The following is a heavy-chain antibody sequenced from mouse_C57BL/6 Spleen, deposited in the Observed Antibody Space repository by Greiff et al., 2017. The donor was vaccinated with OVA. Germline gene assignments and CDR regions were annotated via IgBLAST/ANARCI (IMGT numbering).Heavy chain of an antibody. Sequence: EVKLVESGGGLVKPGGSLKLSCAASGFTFSSYAMSWVRQTPEKRLEWVATISDGGSYTYYPDNVKGRFTISRDNAKNNLYLQMSHLKSEDTAMYYGARVTTVAGAYWGQGTLVTVSA. CDR3: ARVTTVAGAY. CDR2: ISDGGSYT. CDR1: GFTFSSYA. D-gene: IGHD1-1*01. J-gene: IGHJ3*01. V-gene: IGHV5-4*03.